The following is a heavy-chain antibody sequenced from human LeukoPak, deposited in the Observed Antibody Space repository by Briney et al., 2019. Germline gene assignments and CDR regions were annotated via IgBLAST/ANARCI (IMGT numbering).Heavy chain of an antibody. J-gene: IGHJ4*02. CDR1: GGSISSYY. CDR3: ARESDFWSGYYLDY. V-gene: IGHV4-59*01. CDR2: IYSTVTT. D-gene: IGHD3-3*01. Sequence: SETLSLTCTVSGGSISSYYWRWIRQPPGKGVEGIGYIYSTVTTHSTPSLTSRVTISVDTSKNQFSLKLSSVTAADTAVYYCARESDFWSGYYLDYWGQGTLVTVSS.